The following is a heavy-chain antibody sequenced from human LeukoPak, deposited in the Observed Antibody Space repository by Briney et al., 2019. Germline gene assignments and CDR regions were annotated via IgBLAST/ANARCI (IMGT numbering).Heavy chain of an antibody. CDR2: INHSGST. J-gene: IGHJ4*02. CDR3: ARGDYSLHYFDY. CDR1: GGSISSSSYY. D-gene: IGHD4-11*01. Sequence: SETLSLTCTVSGGSISSSSYYWGWIRQPPGKGLEWIGEINHSGSTNYNPSLKSRVTISVDTSKNQFSLKLSSVTAADTAVYYCARGDYSLHYFDYWGQGTLVTVSS. V-gene: IGHV4-39*07.